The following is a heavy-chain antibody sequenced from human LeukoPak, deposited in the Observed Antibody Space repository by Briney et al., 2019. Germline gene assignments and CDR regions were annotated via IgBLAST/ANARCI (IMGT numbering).Heavy chain of an antibody. CDR3: ARDSFRVATITFYYYYYMDV. J-gene: IGHJ6*03. CDR2: IKQDGSEK. V-gene: IGHV3-7*01. D-gene: IGHD5-12*01. CDR1: GFTFSNAW. Sequence: GGSLRLSCAASGFTFSNAWMSWVRQAPGKGLEWVANIKQDGSEKYYVDSVKGRFTISRDNAKNSLYLQMNSLRAEDTAVYYCARDSFRVATITFYYYYYMDVWGKGTTVTVSS.